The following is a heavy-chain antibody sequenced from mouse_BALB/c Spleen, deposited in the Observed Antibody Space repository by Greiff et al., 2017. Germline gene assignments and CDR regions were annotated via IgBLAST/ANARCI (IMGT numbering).Heavy chain of an antibody. J-gene: IGHJ2*01. CDR2: ISSGGSYT. CDR3: TRLRPYYFDY. V-gene: IGHV5-6-4*01. CDR1: GFTFSSYT. D-gene: IGHD1-2*01. Sequence: EVKVEESGGGLVKPGGSLKLSCAASGFTFSSYTMSWVRQTPEKRLEWVATISSGGSYTYYPDSVKGRFTISRDNAKNTLYLQMSSLKSEDTAMYYCTRLRPYYFDYWGQGTTLTVSS.